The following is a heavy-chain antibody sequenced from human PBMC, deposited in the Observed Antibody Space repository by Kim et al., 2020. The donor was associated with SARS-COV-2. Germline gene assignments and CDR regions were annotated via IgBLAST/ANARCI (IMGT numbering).Heavy chain of an antibody. D-gene: IGHD1-26*01. J-gene: IGHJ4*02. CDR1: GYTFTSYA. CDR3: ATDGSGSYGDFDY. Sequence: ASVKVSCKASGYTFTSYAMHWVRQAPGQRLEWMGWINAGNGNTKYSQKFQGRVTITRDTSASTAYMELSSLRSEDTAVYYCATDGSGSYGDFDYWGQGTLVTVSS. CDR2: INAGNGNT. V-gene: IGHV1-3*01.